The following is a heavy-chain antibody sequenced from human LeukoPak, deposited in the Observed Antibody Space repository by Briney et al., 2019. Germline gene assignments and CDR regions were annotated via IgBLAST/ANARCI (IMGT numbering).Heavy chain of an antibody. CDR3: ARSEMATITGYDY. D-gene: IGHD5-24*01. V-gene: IGHV4-4*02. CDR2: IYHSGST. Sequence: SETLSLTCAVSGGSISSSNWWSWVRQPPGKGLEWIGEIYHSGSTNYNPSLKSRVTISVDKSKNQFSLKLSSVTAADTAVYYCARSEMATITGYDYWGQGTLVTVSS. J-gene: IGHJ4*02. CDR1: GGSISSSNW.